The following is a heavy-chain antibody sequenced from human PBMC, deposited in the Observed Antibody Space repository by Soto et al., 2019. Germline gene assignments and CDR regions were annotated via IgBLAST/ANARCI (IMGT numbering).Heavy chain of an antibody. CDR1: GGSISSGDYY. V-gene: IGHV4-39*01. J-gene: IGHJ6*02. CDR2: IYYSGST. CDR3: ATPFYDILTGYYEPAHYYYCMDV. Sequence: LSLTCTVSGGSISSGDYYWSWIRQPPGKGLEWIGSIYYSGSTYYNPSLKSRVTISVDTSKNQFSLKLSSVTAADTAVYYCATPFYDILTGYYEPAHYYYCMDVCGQGTTVTVSS. D-gene: IGHD3-9*01.